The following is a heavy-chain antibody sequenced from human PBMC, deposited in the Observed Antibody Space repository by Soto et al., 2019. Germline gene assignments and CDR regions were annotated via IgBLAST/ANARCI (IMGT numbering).Heavy chain of an antibody. CDR3: ARPTQPGIAVN. CDR1: GFTVSSNY. Sequence: GGSLRLSCASSGFTVSSNYMSWVRQAPGKGLEWVSVIYSGGSTYYADSVKGRFTISRDNSKNTLYLQMNSLRAEDTAVYYCARPTQPGIAVNWGQGTLVTVSS. CDR2: IYSGGST. V-gene: IGHV3-66*04. D-gene: IGHD6-19*01. J-gene: IGHJ4*02.